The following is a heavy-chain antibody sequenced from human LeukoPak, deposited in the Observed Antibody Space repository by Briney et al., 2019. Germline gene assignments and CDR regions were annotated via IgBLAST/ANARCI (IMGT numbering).Heavy chain of an antibody. CDR2: IWYDGSNK. Sequence: LPGGSLRLSCAASGVTFSSYGMHWVRQAPGKGLEWVAVIWYDGSNKYYADSVKGRFTISRDNSKNALYLQMNSLRAEDTAVYYCARDRIVVVTAMDAMDVWGKGTTVTVSS. D-gene: IGHD2-21*02. CDR3: ARDRIVVVTAMDAMDV. J-gene: IGHJ6*03. CDR1: GVTFSSYG. V-gene: IGHV3-33*01.